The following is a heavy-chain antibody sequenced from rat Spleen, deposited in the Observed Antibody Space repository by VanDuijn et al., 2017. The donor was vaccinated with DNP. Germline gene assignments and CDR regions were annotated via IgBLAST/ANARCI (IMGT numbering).Heavy chain of an antibody. CDR2: INKDSNTI. CDR1: GFNFNDYW. CDR3: ARGRLYPHYAMDA. D-gene: IGHD1-2*01. V-gene: IGHV4-2*01. Sequence: EVKLVESGGGLVQPGRSLKLSCAASGFNFNDYWMGWVRQAPGKGLEWIGEINKDSNTINYTPSLKDKFTISRDNAQNTLFLQMSKLGSEDTAIYYCARGRLYPHYAMDAWGQGTLVTVSS. J-gene: IGHJ3*01.